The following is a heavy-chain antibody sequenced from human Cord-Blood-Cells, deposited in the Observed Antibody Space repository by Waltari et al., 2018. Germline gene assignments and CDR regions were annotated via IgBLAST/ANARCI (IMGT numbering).Heavy chain of an antibody. CDR3: ARRYSGYDRWGYFDY. J-gene: IGHJ4*02. CDR2: IIPIFGTA. D-gene: IGHD5-12*01. Sequence: QVQLVQSGAEVKKPGSSVKVSCKASGGPFSSHAISWVRQAPGQGLEWMGGIIPIFGTANYAQKFQGRVTITADESTSTAYMELSSLRSEDTAVYYCARRYSGYDRWGYFDYWGQGTLVTVSS. CDR1: GGPFSSHA. V-gene: IGHV1-69*01.